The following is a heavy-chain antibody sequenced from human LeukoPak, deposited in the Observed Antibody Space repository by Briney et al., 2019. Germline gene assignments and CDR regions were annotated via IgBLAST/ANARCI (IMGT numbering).Heavy chain of an antibody. CDR3: ASPPLNTSPYHDAFDI. CDR1: GYTFTGYY. D-gene: IGHD3-22*01. Sequence: ASVKVSCKASGYTFTGYYMHWVRQAPGQGLEWMGWINPSSGGANYAQKFQGRVTMTRDTSVSTAYMELSRLRSDDTAVYYCASPPLNTSPYHDAFDIWGQGTMVTVSS. V-gene: IGHV1-2*02. CDR2: INPSSGGA. J-gene: IGHJ3*02.